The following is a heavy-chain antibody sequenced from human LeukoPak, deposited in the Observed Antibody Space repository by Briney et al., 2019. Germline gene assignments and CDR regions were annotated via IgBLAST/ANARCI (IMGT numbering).Heavy chain of an antibody. D-gene: IGHD1-26*01. V-gene: IGHV3-30*18. J-gene: IGHJ4*02. CDR2: ISYDGSNK. CDR1: GFTFSSYG. CDR3: AKDTESERYYFDY. Sequence: PGGSLRLSCAASGFTFSSYGMHWVRQAPGKGLEWVAVISYDGSNKYYADSVKGRFTISRDNSKNTLYLQMNSLRAEDTAVYYCAKDTESERYYFDYWGQGTLVTVSS.